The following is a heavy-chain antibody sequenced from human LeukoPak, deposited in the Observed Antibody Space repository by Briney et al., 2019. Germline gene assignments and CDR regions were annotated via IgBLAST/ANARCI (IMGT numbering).Heavy chain of an antibody. V-gene: IGHV3-21*01. D-gene: IGHD1-26*01. Sequence: GGSLRLSCAASGFTFSSYSMNWVRQAPGKGLEWVSSISSSSSYIYYADSVKGRFTISRDNANNSLYLQMNSLRAGDTAVYYCAREGQGSYAEPIHYWGQGTLVTVSS. CDR2: ISSSSSYI. J-gene: IGHJ4*02. CDR1: GFTFSSYS. CDR3: AREGQGSYAEPIHY.